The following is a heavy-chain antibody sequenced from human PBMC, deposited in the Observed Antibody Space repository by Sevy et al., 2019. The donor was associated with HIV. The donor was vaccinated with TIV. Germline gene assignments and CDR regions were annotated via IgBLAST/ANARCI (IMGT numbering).Heavy chain of an antibody. CDR2: IKKDGSEK. J-gene: IGHJ6*02. CDR1: GFTFSNYW. D-gene: IGHD2-15*01. Sequence: GGSLRLSCAASGFTFSNYWMSWVRQAPGKGLEWVANIKKDGSEKYYVDSVKGRFTISRENAKNSLFLRMNSLKAEDSDLDCCAGDCFGNCCLWGLDVWGQGTTVTVSS. V-gene: IGHV3-7*03. CDR3: AGDCFGNCCLWGLDV.